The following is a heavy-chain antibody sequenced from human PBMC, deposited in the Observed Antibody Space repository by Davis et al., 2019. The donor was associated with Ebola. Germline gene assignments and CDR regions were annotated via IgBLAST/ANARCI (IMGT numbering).Heavy chain of an antibody. CDR1: GFTFSRYS. V-gene: IGHV3-21*01. CDR3: ARAPLGYYDFWSGYYKGGYFDY. CDR2: ISSSSSYI. D-gene: IGHD3-3*01. J-gene: IGHJ4*02. Sequence: GESLKISCAASGFTFSRYSMNWVRQAPGKGLEWVPSISSSSSYIYYADSVKGRFTISRDNAKNSLYLQMNSLRAEDTAVYYCARAPLGYYDFWSGYYKGGYFDYWGQGTLVTVSS.